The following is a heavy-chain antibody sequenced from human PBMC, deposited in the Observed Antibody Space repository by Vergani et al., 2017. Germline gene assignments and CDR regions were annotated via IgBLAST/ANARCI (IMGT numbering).Heavy chain of an antibody. V-gene: IGHV3-73*01. CDR1: GFTFSGSA. CDR2: IRSKANSYAT. D-gene: IGHD5-24*01. CDR3: VRDVRVSRT. J-gene: IGHJ3*01. Sequence: EVQLVESGGGLVQPGGSLKLSCAASGFTFSGSAMHWVRQASGKGLEWVGRIRSKANSYATAYAASVKGRFTISRDNAKNSLYLDMSSLRAEDTAVYYCVRDVRVSRTWGQGTLVAVSS.